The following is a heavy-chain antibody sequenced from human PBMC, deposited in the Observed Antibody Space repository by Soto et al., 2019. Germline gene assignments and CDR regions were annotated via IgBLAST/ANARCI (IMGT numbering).Heavy chain of an antibody. J-gene: IGHJ5*02. CDR3: ARGAVDILATIKNWFDP. Sequence: QVQLVQSGAEVKKPGASVKVSCKASGYTFTSYAMHWVRQAPGQRLEWMGWINAGNGNTKYSQKFQGRVTITRDTSASTAYMELSSLRSEDTAVYYCARGAVDILATIKNWFDPWGQGTLVTVSS. CDR2: INAGNGNT. D-gene: IGHD5-12*01. CDR1: GYTFTSYA. V-gene: IGHV1-3*01.